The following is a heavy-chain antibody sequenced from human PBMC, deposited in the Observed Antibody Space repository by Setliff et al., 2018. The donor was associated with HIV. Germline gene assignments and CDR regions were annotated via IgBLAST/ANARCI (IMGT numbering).Heavy chain of an antibody. D-gene: IGHD1-1*01. CDR2: INKNGREK. CDR3: ARDGGEIVSLRDWNNPEPHRFDP. J-gene: IGHJ5*02. CDR1: GFTFTTYW. V-gene: IGHV3-7*03. Sequence: GGSLRLSCAASGFTFTTYWMSWVRQSPGKGLEWVANINKNGREKYYVDSVKGRFTISRDNVKNSLYLQMNRLRAEDTAVYYCARDGGEIVSLRDWNNPEPHRFDPWGQGTLVTVSS.